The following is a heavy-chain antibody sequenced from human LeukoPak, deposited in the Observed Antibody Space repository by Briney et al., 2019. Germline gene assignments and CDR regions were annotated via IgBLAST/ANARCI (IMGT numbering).Heavy chain of an antibody. J-gene: IGHJ4*02. CDR1: GGSINNYY. V-gene: IGHV4-4*07. Sequence: SETLSLTRTVSGGSINNYYWTWIRQPAGKGLEWIGHISTLGSTNYNPSLKSRVSMSVDTSNYHFSLKLSFVTAADTAIYYCARVAQYLVGASSTAFFEYWGQGTLVTVSS. CDR2: ISTLGST. D-gene: IGHD1-26*01. CDR3: ARVAQYLVGASSTAFFEY.